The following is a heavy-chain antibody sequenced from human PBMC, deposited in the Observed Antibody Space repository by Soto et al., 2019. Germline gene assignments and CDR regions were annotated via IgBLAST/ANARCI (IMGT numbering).Heavy chain of an antibody. Sequence: GESRKISCKGSGYSFTSYWISWVRQMPGKGLEWMGRIDPSDSYTNYSPSFQGHVTISADKSISTAYLQWSSLKASDTAMYYCAREGNCSGGSCYSRTFDPWGQGTLVTVSS. CDR3: AREGNCSGGSCYSRTFDP. CDR1: GYSFTSYW. J-gene: IGHJ5*02. D-gene: IGHD2-15*01. CDR2: IDPSDSYT. V-gene: IGHV5-10-1*01.